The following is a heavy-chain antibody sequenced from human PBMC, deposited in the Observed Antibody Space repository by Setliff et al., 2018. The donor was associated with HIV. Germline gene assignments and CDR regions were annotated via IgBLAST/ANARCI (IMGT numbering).Heavy chain of an antibody. Sequence: SETLSLTCTVSGGSISSSSYYWSWIRQLPGKGLEWIGYIYYSGSTYYNPSLKSRVSISLDTSKNHYSLNLASVTAADTAVYYCARASWDYYDSSLLGGSFDPWGQGTLVTV. CDR3: ARASWDYYDSSLLGGSFDP. D-gene: IGHD3-22*01. J-gene: IGHJ5*02. V-gene: IGHV4-31*03. CDR2: IYYSGST. CDR1: GGSISSSSYY.